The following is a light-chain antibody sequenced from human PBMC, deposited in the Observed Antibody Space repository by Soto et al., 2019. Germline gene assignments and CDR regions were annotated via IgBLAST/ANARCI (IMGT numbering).Light chain of an antibody. J-gene: IGKJ1*01. CDR3: QQHNNWPLT. CDR1: QSVSSS. V-gene: IGKV3-15*01. Sequence: EILMTQSPATLSVSPVERATLSCRASQSVSSSLAWYQHKPGQAPRLLIYAASTRATGVPARFSGSGSGTEFTLTISSLQSEDFAVYYCQQHNNWPLTFGQGTKVDIK. CDR2: AAS.